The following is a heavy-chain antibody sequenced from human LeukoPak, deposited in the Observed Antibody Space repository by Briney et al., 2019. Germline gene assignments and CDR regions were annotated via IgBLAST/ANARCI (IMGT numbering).Heavy chain of an antibody. V-gene: IGHV3-21*01. CDR1: GFTFTTYS. CDR2: ISSGSSAI. CDR3: ASRGSLPYNWFDP. J-gene: IGHJ5*02. Sequence: PGGSLRLSCEASGFTFTTYSMTWVRQAPGKGLEWVSIISSGSSAIFSADALKGRFTISRDDAKNLLYLDMNSLRAEDTAVYYCASRGSLPYNWFDPWGQGTLVTVSS. D-gene: IGHD2-15*01.